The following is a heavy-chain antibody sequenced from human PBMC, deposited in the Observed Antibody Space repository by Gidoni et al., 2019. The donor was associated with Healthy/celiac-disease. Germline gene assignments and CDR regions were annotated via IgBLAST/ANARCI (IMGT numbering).Heavy chain of an antibody. CDR1: GGSFSGYY. D-gene: IGHD6-13*01. Sequence: QVQLQQWGAGLLQPSETLSLTCAVYGGSFSGYYWSWIRQPPGKGLEWIGEINHSGSTNYTPSLKSRVTISVDTSKNQFSLKLSSVTAADTAVYYCAAESRQLVDYWGQGTLVTVSS. J-gene: IGHJ4*02. CDR3: AAESRQLVDY. CDR2: INHSGST. V-gene: IGHV4-34*01.